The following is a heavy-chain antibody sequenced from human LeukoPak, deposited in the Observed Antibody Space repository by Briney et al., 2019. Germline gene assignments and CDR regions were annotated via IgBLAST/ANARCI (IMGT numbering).Heavy chain of an antibody. CDR2: IYPGDSDT. J-gene: IGHJ6*03. CDR3: ARAIAAAPYYYYYYMDV. D-gene: IGHD6-13*01. CDR1: ENSFTSHW. V-gene: IGHV5-51*01. Sequence: GESLKISCKGSENSFTSHWIGWVRQMPGKGLEWMGIIYPGDSDTRYSPSFQGQVTISADKSISTAYLQWSSLKASDAAMYYCARAIAAAPYYYYYYMDVWGKGTTVTISS.